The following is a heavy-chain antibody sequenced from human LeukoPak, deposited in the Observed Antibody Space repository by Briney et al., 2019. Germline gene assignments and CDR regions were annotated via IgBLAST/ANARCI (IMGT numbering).Heavy chain of an antibody. J-gene: IGHJ4*02. D-gene: IGHD1-26*01. Sequence: GSLRLCCAVSGFTFRTYWMHWVRQVPGKGLVWDSRINEDGSITNYADSVTGRFRISRDNAENTLYLQMNSLRAEDTAVYYCGRDLGGRSGLWGQGTLVTVSS. CDR1: GFTFRTYW. CDR3: GRDLGGRSGL. CDR2: INEDGSIT. V-gene: IGHV3-74*01.